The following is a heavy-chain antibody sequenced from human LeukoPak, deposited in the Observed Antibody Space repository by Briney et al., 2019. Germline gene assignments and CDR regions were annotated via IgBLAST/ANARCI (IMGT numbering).Heavy chain of an antibody. CDR2: IYYSGST. CDR1: GGSISSYY. J-gene: IGHJ4*02. D-gene: IGHD3-10*01. V-gene: IGHV4-59*08. CDR3: ARHIFYYGSGSPHFDY. Sequence: SETLSLTCTVSGGSISSYYWSWIRQPPGKRLEWIGYIYYSGSTNYNPSLKSRVTISVDTSKNQFSLKLSSVTAADTAVYYCARHIFYYGSGSPHFDYWGQGTLVTVSS.